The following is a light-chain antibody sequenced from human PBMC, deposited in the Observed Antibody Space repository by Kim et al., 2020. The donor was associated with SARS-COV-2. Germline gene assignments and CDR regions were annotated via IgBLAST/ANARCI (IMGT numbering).Light chain of an antibody. CDR3: SSYAGSNNLV. CDR2: EVS. CDR1: SSDVVGYNY. J-gene: IGLJ2*01. Sequence: GQSVTNSCTGTSSDVVGYNYVSWYQQHPGKAPKLMIYEVSKRPSGVPDRFSGSKSGNTASLTVSGLQAEDEADYYCSSYAGSNNLVFGGGTQLTVL. V-gene: IGLV2-8*01.